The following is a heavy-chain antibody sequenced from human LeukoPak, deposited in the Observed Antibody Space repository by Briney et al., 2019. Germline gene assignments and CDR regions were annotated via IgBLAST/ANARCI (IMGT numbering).Heavy chain of an antibody. Sequence: GGSLRLSCAASGFTFSDYYMSWIRQAPGKGLEWVSYISNSGSTIYNADSVKGRFTISRDNAKNSLYLQMNSLRAEDTAVYYCASRYCSGGSCYFDYWGQGTLVTVSS. CDR1: GFTFSDYY. V-gene: IGHV3-11*01. CDR2: ISNSGSTI. CDR3: ASRYCSGGSCYFDY. D-gene: IGHD2-15*01. J-gene: IGHJ4*02.